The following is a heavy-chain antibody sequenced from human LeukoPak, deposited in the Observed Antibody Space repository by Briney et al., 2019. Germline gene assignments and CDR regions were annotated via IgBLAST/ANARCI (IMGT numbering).Heavy chain of an antibody. J-gene: IGHJ4*02. CDR1: GFTFNSHA. CDR3: ANEVRPNDY. V-gene: IGHV3-23*01. Sequence: GGSLRLSCAVSGFTFNSHAMCWVRQAPGKGLEWVSSIDISGGSTYYADSVKGRFTISRDNSKNTLYLQMNSLRGEDRALYFCANEVRPNDYWGQGTLVTVSS. D-gene: IGHD4/OR15-4a*01. CDR2: IDISGGST.